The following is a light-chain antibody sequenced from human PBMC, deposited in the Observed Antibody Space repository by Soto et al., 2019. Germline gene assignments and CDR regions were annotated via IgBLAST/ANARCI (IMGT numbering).Light chain of an antibody. J-gene: IGKJ2*01. CDR1: QSVSSSY. CDR3: QQYGSSPLYT. CDR2: GAS. V-gene: IGKV3-20*01. Sequence: EIVLTQSPGTLSLSPGERATLSCRASQSVSSSYLAWYQQNPGQAPRLLIYGASSRATGIPDRFSGSGSGTDFTLTISRLEPEDFAVYYCQQYGSSPLYTLGQGTKLEIK.